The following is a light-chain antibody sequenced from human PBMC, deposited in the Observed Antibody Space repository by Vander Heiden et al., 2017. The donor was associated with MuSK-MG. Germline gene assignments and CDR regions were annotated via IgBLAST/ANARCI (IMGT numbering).Light chain of an antibody. Sequence: EIVMTQSPATLSVSPGERATLSCRASQSVSSNLAWYQQKPGQAPRLLIYGASTRATGIPARFSGSGSGTEFTLTISSLQSEDLAVYYCRQYNYWPPWTFGQGTKVEIK. CDR1: QSVSSN. CDR2: GAS. V-gene: IGKV3-15*01. CDR3: RQYNYWPPWT. J-gene: IGKJ1*01.